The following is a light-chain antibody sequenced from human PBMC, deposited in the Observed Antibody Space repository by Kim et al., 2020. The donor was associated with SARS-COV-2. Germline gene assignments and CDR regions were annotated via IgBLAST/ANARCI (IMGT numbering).Light chain of an antibody. Sequence: VSPGQTARITCSGDALPKQYAYWYQQKPGQAPILVIYKDSERPSGIPERFSGSSSVTTVTLTISGVQAEDEADYYCQSADSSGTYVFGSGTKVTVL. CDR1: ALPKQY. CDR3: QSADSSGTYV. CDR2: KDS. V-gene: IGLV3-25*03. J-gene: IGLJ1*01.